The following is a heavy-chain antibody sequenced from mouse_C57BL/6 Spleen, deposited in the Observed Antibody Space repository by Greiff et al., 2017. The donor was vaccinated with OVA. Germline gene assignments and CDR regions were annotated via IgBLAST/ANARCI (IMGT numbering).Heavy chain of an antibody. CDR2: IHPSDSDT. J-gene: IGHJ3*01. V-gene: IGHV1-74*01. CDR1: GYTFTSYW. D-gene: IGHD2-4*01. CDR3: AINYDYDEAWFAY. Sequence: VQLQQPGAELVKPGASVKVSCKASGYTFTSYWMHWVKQRPGPGLEWIGRIHPSDSDTNYNQKIKGQATLTVDKSSSTAYMQLSSLTSEDSAVYYCAINYDYDEAWFAYWGQGTLVTVSA.